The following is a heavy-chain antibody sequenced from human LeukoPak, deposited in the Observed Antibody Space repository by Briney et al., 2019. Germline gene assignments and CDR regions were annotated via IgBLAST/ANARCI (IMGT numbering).Heavy chain of an antibody. V-gene: IGHV4-34*01. J-gene: IGHJ5*02. CDR2: INHSGST. CDR1: GGSFSGYY. D-gene: IGHD2-8*01. CDR3: AGGLKYCTNVVCNPGDWFDP. Sequence: PSETLSLTCAVYGGSFSGYYWSWIRQPPGKGLEWIGEINHSGSTNYNPSLKSRVTISVDTSKNQFSLKLSSVTAADTAVYYCAGGLKYCTNVVCNPGDWFDPWGQGTLVTVSS.